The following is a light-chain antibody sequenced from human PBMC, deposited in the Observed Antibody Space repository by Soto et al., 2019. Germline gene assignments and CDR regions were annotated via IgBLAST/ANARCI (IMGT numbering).Light chain of an antibody. V-gene: IGKV1-5*01. J-gene: IGKJ1*01. CDR3: QQYTSYST. Sequence: DIQMTQSPSTLSAFVGDRVTITCRASQSISTWLAWYQQKPGKAPNLLIYDASTLESGVPSRFSGSGSGTEFTLTNSSLQPDDFATYYCQQYTSYSTFGQGTRVEI. CDR2: DAS. CDR1: QSISTW.